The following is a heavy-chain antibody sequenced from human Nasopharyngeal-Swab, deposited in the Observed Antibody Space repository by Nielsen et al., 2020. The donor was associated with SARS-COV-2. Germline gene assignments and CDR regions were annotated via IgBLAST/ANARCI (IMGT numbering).Heavy chain of an antibody. CDR3: ARDYEQQLTPLDY. CDR1: GFTFSSYS. CDR2: ISSSSSTI. J-gene: IGHJ4*02. Sequence: GGSLRLSCAASGFTFSSYSMNWVRQAPGKGLEWVSYISSSSSTIYYADSVKGRFTISRDNAKNSLYLQMNRLRAEDTAVYYCARDYEQQLTPLDYWGQGTLVTVSS. D-gene: IGHD6-13*01. V-gene: IGHV3-48*01.